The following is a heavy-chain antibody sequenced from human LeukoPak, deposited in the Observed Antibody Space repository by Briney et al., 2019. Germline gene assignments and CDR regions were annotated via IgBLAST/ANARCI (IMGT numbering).Heavy chain of an antibody. D-gene: IGHD4-11*01. V-gene: IGHV3-23*01. CDR2: ISGSGDST. CDR1: GFTFINYA. CDR3: ATSTVAKYDY. Sequence: PGGSLRLSCAASGFTFINYAMTWVCQAPGKGLEWVSAISGSGDSTFNADSVKGRFTISRDNSKNTLYLQMNSLRAEDTALYYCATSTVAKYDYWGQGTLVAVSS. J-gene: IGHJ4*02.